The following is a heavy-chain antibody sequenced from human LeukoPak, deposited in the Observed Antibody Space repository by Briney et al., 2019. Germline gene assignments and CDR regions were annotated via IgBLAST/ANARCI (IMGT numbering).Heavy chain of an antibody. J-gene: IGHJ4*02. V-gene: IGHV4-59*01. CDR2: IYYSGST. Sequence: PPETLSLTCTVPGGPISSYYGSWTRQPPGKGREWFGYIYYSGSTNYNPSLKSRVAISVDTSKNQFSLKLSSVTAADTAVYYCARSYRYSSSWRHFDYWGQGTLVTVSS. CDR1: GGPISSYY. CDR3: ARSYRYSSSWRHFDY. D-gene: IGHD6-13*01.